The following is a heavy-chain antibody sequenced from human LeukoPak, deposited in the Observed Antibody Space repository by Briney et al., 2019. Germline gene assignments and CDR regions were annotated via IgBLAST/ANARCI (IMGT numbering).Heavy chain of an antibody. CDR3: ARDLSEKYSIDY. V-gene: IGHV3-30-3*01. Sequence: GGSLRLSCAASGFTFSGYAIHWVHQAPGKGLEWVAFISYDGSIKYYADSVKGRCTISRDNSKNTLNLQINSLRAEDTAVYYCARDLSEKYSIDYWGQGTLVTVSS. CDR2: ISYDGSIK. J-gene: IGHJ4*02. CDR1: GFTFSGYA. D-gene: IGHD2-15*01.